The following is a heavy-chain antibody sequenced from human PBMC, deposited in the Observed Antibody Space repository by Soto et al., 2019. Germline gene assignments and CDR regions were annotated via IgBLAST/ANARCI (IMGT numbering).Heavy chain of an antibody. CDR2: ISHTGRT. D-gene: IGHD4-17*01. CDR3: ARDDTTGLFDL. V-gene: IGHV4-59*01. J-gene: IGHJ4*02. Sequence: SETLSLTCSVSTGSMRTYYWTWIRQSPGKGLEWVGQISHTGRTKYNPSLESRVTISVETSRKQSSLKLTSVTAADTALYYCARDDTTGLFDLWGQGTLVTVSS. CDR1: TGSMRTYY.